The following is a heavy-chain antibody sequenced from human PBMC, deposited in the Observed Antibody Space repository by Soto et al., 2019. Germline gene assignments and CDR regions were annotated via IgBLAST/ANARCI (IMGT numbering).Heavy chain of an antibody. Sequence: GGSLRLSCAASGFTFSSYSMNWVRQAPGKGLEWVSSISSSSSYIYYADSVKGRFTISRDNAKNSLYLQMNSLRAEDTAVYYCARGDDYGDWLSFLDYSGQGSLVIVSS. D-gene: IGHD4-17*01. J-gene: IGHJ4*02. CDR2: ISSSSSYI. CDR1: GFTFSSYS. V-gene: IGHV3-21*01. CDR3: ARGDDYGDWLSFLDY.